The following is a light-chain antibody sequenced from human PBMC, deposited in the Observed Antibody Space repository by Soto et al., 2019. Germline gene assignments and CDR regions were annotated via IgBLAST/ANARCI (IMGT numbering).Light chain of an antibody. V-gene: IGKV2-30*02. CDR1: QSLVHSDGNTY. CDR3: MQGTHSYT. CDR2: KVS. Sequence: DVVMTQSPLSLPVTLGQPASISCRSSQSLVHSDGNTYLSWFQQRPGQSPRRLIHKVSKRDSGVPDRFSGSGSGTDFTLKISRVEAEDVGIYYCMQGTHSYTFGQGTRLDTK. J-gene: IGKJ2*01.